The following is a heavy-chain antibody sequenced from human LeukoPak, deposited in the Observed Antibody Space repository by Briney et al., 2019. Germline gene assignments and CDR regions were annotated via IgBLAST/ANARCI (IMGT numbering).Heavy chain of an antibody. Sequence: PSETLSLTCTVSGGSISSYYWSWIRQPPGKGLEWIGYIYYSGSTNYNPSLKSRVTISVDTSKNQFSLKLSSVTAADTAVYYCASHPDCSGGSCYLGRYYYYGMDVWGQGTTVTVSS. CDR3: ASHPDCSGGSCYLGRYYYYGMDV. CDR2: IYYSGST. V-gene: IGHV4-59*08. D-gene: IGHD2-15*01. CDR1: GGSISSYY. J-gene: IGHJ6*02.